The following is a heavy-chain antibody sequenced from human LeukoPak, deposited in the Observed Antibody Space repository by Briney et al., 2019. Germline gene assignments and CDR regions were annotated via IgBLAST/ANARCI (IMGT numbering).Heavy chain of an antibody. V-gene: IGHV3-23*01. Sequence: QSGGSLRLSCAASGFTFSSYAMSWVRQAPGKGLEWVSAISGSGGSTYYADSVKGRFTISRDNSKNTLYLQMNSLRPEDTAVYYCAKELGITVVGQRVDYWGQGTLVTVSS. D-gene: IGHD1-20*01. J-gene: IGHJ4*02. CDR2: ISGSGGST. CDR1: GFTFSSYA. CDR3: AKELGITVVGQRVDY.